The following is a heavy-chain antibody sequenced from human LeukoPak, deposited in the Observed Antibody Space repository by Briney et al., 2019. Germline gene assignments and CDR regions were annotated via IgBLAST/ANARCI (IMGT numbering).Heavy chain of an antibody. V-gene: IGHV3-74*01. J-gene: IGHJ4*02. CDR3: AKDHYWSIDY. CDR1: GFTVSSNY. D-gene: IGHD3-3*01. CDR2: IKGDGIST. Sequence: TGGSLRLSCAASGFTVSSNYMSWVRHAPGQGLVWVSRIKGDGISTNYADSVKGRFTISRDIAKNTLYLQMNSLRAEDTSVYYCAKDHYWSIDYWGRGTLVTVSS.